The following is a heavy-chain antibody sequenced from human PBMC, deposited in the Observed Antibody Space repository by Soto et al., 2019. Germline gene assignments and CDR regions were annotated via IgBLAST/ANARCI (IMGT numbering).Heavy chain of an antibody. Sequence: ESGPTLVNPTQTLTLTCTFSAFSLSTGGVGVGWIRQPPGKALEWLALIYRDDDKRYSPSLRSRLTITKDTSKNQVVLTMTNMDPVDTATYYCIQSRCGGDCLQSYASYYYYGMDVWGQGTTVTVSS. D-gene: IGHD2-21*02. CDR2: IYRDDDK. J-gene: IGHJ6*02. CDR1: AFSLSTGGVG. V-gene: IGHV2-5*02. CDR3: IQSRCGGDCLQSYASYYYYGMDV.